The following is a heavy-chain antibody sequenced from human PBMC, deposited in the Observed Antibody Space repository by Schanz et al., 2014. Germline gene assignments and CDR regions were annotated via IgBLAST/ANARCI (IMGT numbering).Heavy chain of an antibody. V-gene: IGHV5-51*01. J-gene: IGHJ4*02. CDR3: ARLSRGSFSYYFDY. CDR2: IYPADSDT. D-gene: IGHD2-15*01. Sequence: EVQLVQSGAEVKKPGESLKISCQGSGYSFTSYWIGWVRQMPGKGLEWMGIIYPADSDTKYRPSFQGQVTISADKSISPAYLQWNSLQASDTAMYFCARLSRGSFSYYFDYWGQGTLVTVSS. CDR1: GYSFTSYW.